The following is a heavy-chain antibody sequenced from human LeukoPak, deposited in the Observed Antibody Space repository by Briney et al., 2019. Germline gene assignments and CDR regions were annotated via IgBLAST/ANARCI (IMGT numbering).Heavy chain of an antibody. Sequence: SETLSLTCTVSGGSISSSSYYWGWIRQPPGKGLEWIGSIYYSGSTHYNPSLKSRVTISVDTSKNQFSLKLSSVTAADAAVYYCARDPLHYCSGGSCYSGYWGQGTLVTVSS. CDR3: ARDPLHYCSGGSCYSGY. CDR2: IYYSGST. V-gene: IGHV4-39*07. J-gene: IGHJ4*02. D-gene: IGHD2-15*01. CDR1: GGSISSSSYY.